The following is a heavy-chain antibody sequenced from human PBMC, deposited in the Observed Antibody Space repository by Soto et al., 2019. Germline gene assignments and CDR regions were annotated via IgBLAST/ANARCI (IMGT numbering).Heavy chain of an antibody. CDR2: ISYDGSNK. CDR1: GFTFSSYG. J-gene: IGHJ6*02. D-gene: IGHD2-2*01. Sequence: QVQLVEFGGGVVQPGRSLRLSCAASGFTFSSYGMHWVRQAPGKGLEWVAVISYDGSNKYYADSVKGRFTISRDNSKNTLYLQMNSLRAEDTAVYYCAKDRGVPAAPYYYYYGMDVWGQGTTVTVSS. CDR3: AKDRGVPAAPYYYYYGMDV. V-gene: IGHV3-30*18.